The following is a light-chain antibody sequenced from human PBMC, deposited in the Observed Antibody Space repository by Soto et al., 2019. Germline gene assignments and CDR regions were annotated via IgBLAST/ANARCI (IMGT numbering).Light chain of an antibody. CDR1: SSDVGSYNR. V-gene: IGLV2-18*02. J-gene: IGLJ2*01. Sequence: QSVLTQPPSVSGSPGQSVTISCTGTSSDVGSYNRVSWYQQPPGTAPKLMIHEVSNRPSGVPDRFSGSKSGNTASLTISGLQAEDEADYHCSSYTSSSTLVFGGGTKLTVL. CDR3: SSYTSSSTLV. CDR2: EVS.